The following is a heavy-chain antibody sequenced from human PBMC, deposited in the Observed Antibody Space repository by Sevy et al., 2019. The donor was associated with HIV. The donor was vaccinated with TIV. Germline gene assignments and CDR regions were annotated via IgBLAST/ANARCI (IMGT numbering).Heavy chain of an antibody. CDR1: GFTFSSYS. CDR2: ISSGSSYI. V-gene: IGHV3-21*01. CDR3: ARDVGDYVGWFDP. D-gene: IGHD4-17*01. J-gene: IGHJ5*02. Sequence: GGSLRLSCAASGFTFSSYSMNWVRQAPGKGLEWVSSISSGSSYIYYADSVKGRFTISRDNAKNSLYLQMNSLRAEDTAVYYCARDVGDYVGWFDPWGQGTLVTVSS.